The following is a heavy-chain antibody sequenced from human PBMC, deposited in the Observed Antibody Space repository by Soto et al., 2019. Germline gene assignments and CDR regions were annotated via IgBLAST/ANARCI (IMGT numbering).Heavy chain of an antibody. CDR3: AKDDYTQFDY. J-gene: IGHJ4*02. V-gene: IGHV3-23*01. Sequence: GESLKISCAASGFTFSSYAMSWVHQAPGKGLEWVSAISGSGGSTYYADSVKGRFTISRVNSKNTLYLQMNSLRAEDTAVYYCAKDDYTQFDYWGQGTLVTVSS. D-gene: IGHD4-4*01. CDR2: ISGSGGST. CDR1: GFTFSSYA.